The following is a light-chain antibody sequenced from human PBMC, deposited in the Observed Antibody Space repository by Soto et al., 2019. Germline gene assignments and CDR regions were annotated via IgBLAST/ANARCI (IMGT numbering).Light chain of an antibody. CDR1: SSNIGSNY. J-gene: IGLJ7*01. CDR2: RNN. Sequence: QSVLTQPPSASGTTGQRVTISCSGSSSNIGSNYVYWYQQLPGTAPKLLIYRNNQRPSGVPDRFSGSKSGTSASLAISGLRSEDEADYYCAAWDDSLSAGVFGGGTQLTVL. V-gene: IGLV1-47*01. CDR3: AAWDDSLSAGV.